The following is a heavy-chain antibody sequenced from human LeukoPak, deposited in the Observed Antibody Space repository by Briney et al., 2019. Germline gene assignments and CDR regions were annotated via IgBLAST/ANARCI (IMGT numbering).Heavy chain of an antibody. CDR3: ARQLRNYFDY. D-gene: IGHD4/OR15-4a*01. Sequence: SETLSLTCTVSGGSISSYYWSWIRQPPGKGLEWIGYIYYSGSTNYNPSLKSRVTISVDTSKNQFSLKLSSVTAADTAVYYCARQLRNYFDYWGRGTLVTVSS. CDR2: IYYSGST. J-gene: IGHJ4*02. V-gene: IGHV4-59*08. CDR1: GGSISSYY.